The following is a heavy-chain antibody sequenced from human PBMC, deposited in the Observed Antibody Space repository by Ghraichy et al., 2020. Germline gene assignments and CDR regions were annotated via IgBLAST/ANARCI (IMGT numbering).Heavy chain of an antibody. D-gene: IGHD6-13*01. V-gene: IGHV4-30-2*01. J-gene: IGHJ5*02. CDR1: GGSISSGGYS. CDR3: ARVEAAGTNEFDP. CDR2: IYHSGST. Sequence: SETLSLTCAVSGGSISSGGYSWSWIRQPPGKGLEWIGYIYHSGSTYYNPSLKSRVTISVDRSKNQFSLKLSSVTAADTAVYYCARVEAAGTNEFDPWGQGTLVTVSS.